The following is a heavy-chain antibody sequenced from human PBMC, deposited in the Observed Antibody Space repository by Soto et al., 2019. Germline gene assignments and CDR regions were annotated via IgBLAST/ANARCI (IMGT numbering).Heavy chain of an antibody. CDR2: TYYSGST. Sequence: SETLSLTCTVSGGSISSGGYYWSWIRQHPGKGLEWIGYTYYSGSTYYNPSLKSRVTISVGTSKNQFSLKLSSVTAADTAVYYCAREVKYYYDSSGYLSHAFDIWGQGTMVTVSS. CDR3: AREVKYYYDSSGYLSHAFDI. D-gene: IGHD3-22*01. J-gene: IGHJ3*02. V-gene: IGHV4-31*03. CDR1: GGSISSGGYY.